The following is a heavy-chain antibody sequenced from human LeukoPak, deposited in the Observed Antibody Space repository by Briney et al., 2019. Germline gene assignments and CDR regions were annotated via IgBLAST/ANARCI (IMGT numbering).Heavy chain of an antibody. CDR2: ISGSGGST. V-gene: IGHV3-23*01. Sequence: AGGSLRLSCAASGFTFSSCAMSWVRQAPGKGLEWVSAISGSGGSTYYADSVKGRFTISRDNSKNTLYLQMNSLRAEDTAVYYCAKDAPDIVVVPAAVSGMDVWGKGTTVTVSS. D-gene: IGHD2-2*01. CDR1: GFTFSSCA. CDR3: AKDAPDIVVVPAAVSGMDV. J-gene: IGHJ6*04.